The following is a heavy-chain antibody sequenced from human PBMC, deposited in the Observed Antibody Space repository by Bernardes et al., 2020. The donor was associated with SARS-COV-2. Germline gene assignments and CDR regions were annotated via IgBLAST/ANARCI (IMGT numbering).Heavy chain of an antibody. CDR1: GGSISSGGYY. D-gene: IGHD3-3*01. CDR3: ARGVDGGYYDFWSGPTADYYYGMDV. V-gene: IGHV4-31*03. CDR2: IYYSGST. J-gene: IGHJ6*02. Sequence: SETLSLTCTVSGGSISSGGYYWSWIRQHPGKGLEWIGYIYYSGSTYYNPSLKSRVTISVDTSKNQFSLKLSSVTAADTAVYYCARGVDGGYYDFWSGPTADYYYGMDVWGQGTTVTVSS.